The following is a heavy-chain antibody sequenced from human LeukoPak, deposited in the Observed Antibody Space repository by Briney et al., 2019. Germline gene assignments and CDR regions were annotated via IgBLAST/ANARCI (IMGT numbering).Heavy chain of an antibody. CDR3: ARPGGDRGWYYFDY. D-gene: IGHD6-19*01. Sequence: PSETLSLTCTVSGGSISSYYWSWIRQPAGKGLEWIGRIYTSGSTNYNPSLKSRVTMSVDTSKNQFSLKLSSVTAADTAVYYCARPGGDRGWYYFDYWGQGTLVTVSS. J-gene: IGHJ4*02. CDR1: GGSISSYY. V-gene: IGHV4-4*07. CDR2: IYTSGST.